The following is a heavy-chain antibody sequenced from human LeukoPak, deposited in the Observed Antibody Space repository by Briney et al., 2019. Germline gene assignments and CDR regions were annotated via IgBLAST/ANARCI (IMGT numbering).Heavy chain of an antibody. Sequence: GASVKVSCKASGYTSAYVFTTYPIHWVRQAPGQGLEWMGVINLRGDATIYAQKFQGRVTMTSDSSTTTVYMELSSLKSEDTGLYYCARHTVNVDAFDIWGQGTMVTVSS. CDR2: INLRGDAT. V-gene: IGHV1-46*01. CDR3: ARHTVNVDAFDI. D-gene: IGHD4-17*01. J-gene: IGHJ3*02. CDR1: GYTSAYVFTTYP.